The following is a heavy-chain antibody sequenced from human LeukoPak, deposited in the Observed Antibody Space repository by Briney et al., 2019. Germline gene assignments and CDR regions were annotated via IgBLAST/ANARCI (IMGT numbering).Heavy chain of an antibody. D-gene: IGHD5-18*01. V-gene: IGHV1-3*04. J-gene: IGHJ4*02. Sequence: ASVKVSCKASGYTFTNYAIHWVRQAPGQRLEWMGWINTGNANTKYSEKLQGRVTITRDTSATTAYMELSSLTSEDTAVYYCAREEGYGRQYDNWGQGTLVTVSS. CDR3: AREEGYGRQYDN. CDR2: INTGNANT. CDR1: GYTFTNYA.